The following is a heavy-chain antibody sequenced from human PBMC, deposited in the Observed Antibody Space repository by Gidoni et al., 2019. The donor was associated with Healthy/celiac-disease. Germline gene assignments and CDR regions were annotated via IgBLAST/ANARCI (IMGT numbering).Heavy chain of an antibody. D-gene: IGHD3-16*01. Sequence: VQLVQSGAEVKKTGASVQVSCKASGYTFTSYDINWVRQATGQGLEWMVLMKPNSGNTGYAPKFQGRVTMTRNTSISTAYMELSSLRSEDTAVYYCSRGYLGYFDYWGQGTLVTVSS. CDR1: GYTFTSYD. J-gene: IGHJ4*02. CDR2: MKPNSGNT. CDR3: SRGYLGYFDY. V-gene: IGHV1-8*01.